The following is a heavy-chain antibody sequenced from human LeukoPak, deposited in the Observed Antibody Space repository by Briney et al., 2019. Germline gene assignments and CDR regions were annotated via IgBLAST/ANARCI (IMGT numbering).Heavy chain of an antibody. CDR1: GFTFSSYA. CDR3: ARLRFLEWLTQGQYYFDY. J-gene: IGHJ4*02. V-gene: IGHV3-23*01. D-gene: IGHD3-3*01. CDR2: ISGSGGST. Sequence: AGGSLRLSCAAPGFTFSSYAMSWVRQAPGKGLEWVSAISGSGGSTYYADSVKGRFTISRDNSKNTLYLQMNSLRAEDTAVYYCARLRFLEWLTQGQYYFDYWGQGTLVTVSS.